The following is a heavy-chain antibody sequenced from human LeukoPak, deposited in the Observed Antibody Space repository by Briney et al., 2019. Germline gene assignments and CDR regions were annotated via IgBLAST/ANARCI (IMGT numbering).Heavy chain of an antibody. J-gene: IGHJ5*02. Sequence: SQTLSLTCTVSGGSISSGSYYWSWIRQPAGKGLGWIGRIYTSGSTNYNPSLKSRVTISVDTSKNQFSLKLSSVTAADTAVYYCARGGYSSSSYWFDPWGQGTLVTVSS. CDR2: IYTSGST. CDR1: GGSISSGSYY. V-gene: IGHV4-61*02. D-gene: IGHD6-6*01. CDR3: ARGGYSSSSYWFDP.